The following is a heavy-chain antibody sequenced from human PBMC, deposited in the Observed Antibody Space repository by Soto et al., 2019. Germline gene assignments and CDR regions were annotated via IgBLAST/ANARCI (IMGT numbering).Heavy chain of an antibody. CDR1: GLTFISYS. Sequence: EAQLVESGGGLVKPGGSLRLSCAASGLTFISYSMDWVRQAPGKGLEWVAAISGDSRYIYYADSVKGRFTISRDNAKNSLYLEMSSLRPEDTGVYYCARDPGVGVRLAFEIWGQGTMVTVSS. V-gene: IGHV3-21*01. CDR3: ARDPGVGVRLAFEI. CDR2: ISGDSRYI. J-gene: IGHJ3*02. D-gene: IGHD3-10*01.